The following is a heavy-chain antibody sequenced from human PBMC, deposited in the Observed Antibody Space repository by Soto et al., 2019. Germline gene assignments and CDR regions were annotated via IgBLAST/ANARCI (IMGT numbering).Heavy chain of an antibody. V-gene: IGHV3-23*04. CDR2: ITNNGDTT. CDR1: GFTFSIYA. CDR3: AMSAGYGGAFDV. J-gene: IGHJ3*01. D-gene: IGHD5-12*01. Sequence: EKQLVESGGALAQPGGSLRLSCVGSGFTFSIYALTWVRKAPGKGLEWVSLITNNGDTTFFGDSVKGRFSISRDNSKNTLYLQLENLRAEDTAVYYCAMSAGYGGAFDVWGQGTMVAVSS.